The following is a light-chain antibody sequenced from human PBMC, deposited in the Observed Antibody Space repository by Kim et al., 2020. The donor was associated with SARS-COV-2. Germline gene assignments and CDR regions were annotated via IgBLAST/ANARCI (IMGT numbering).Light chain of an antibody. V-gene: IGLV3-25*03. J-gene: IGLJ2*01. CDR2: KDT. CDR1: VLPNQY. Sequence: SYELTQPPSVSVSPGQTARITCSGDVLPNQYTFWYQQKAGQAPVMVIKKDTQRSSGIPERFSGASSETTATLTITGVQAEDEGYYYCQTADSSGIWVFGGGTKFTVL. CDR3: QTADSSGIWV.